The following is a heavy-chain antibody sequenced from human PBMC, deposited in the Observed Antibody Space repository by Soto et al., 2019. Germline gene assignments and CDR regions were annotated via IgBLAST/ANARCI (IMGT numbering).Heavy chain of an antibody. D-gene: IGHD6-13*01. CDR3: ARGVPAAGTDWFEP. Sequence: SETLSLTCTFSAVSISNYYWSCIRHPAEKRLEWIGRVSSTGNTYYNPSLKSRVTISVDTSKNQVSLNLTSVTAADTAVYYCARGVPAAGTDWFEPWCQGTLYTVSS. J-gene: IGHJ5*02. CDR1: AVSISNYY. CDR2: VSSTGNT. V-gene: IGHV4-4*07.